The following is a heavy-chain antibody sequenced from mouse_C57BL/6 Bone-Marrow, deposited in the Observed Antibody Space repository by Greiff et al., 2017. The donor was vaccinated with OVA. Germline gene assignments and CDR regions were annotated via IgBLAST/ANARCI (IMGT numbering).Heavy chain of an antibody. CDR2: IDPETGGT. V-gene: IGHV1-15*01. CDR3: TRGDSNYYAMDY. CDR1: GYTFTDYE. Sequence: QVQLQQSGAELVRPGASVTLSCKASGYTFTDYEMHWVKQTPVHGLEWIGAIDPETGGTAYNQKFKGKAILTADKSSSTAYMELRSLTSEDSAVNYCTRGDSNYYAMDYWGQGTAVTVTS. D-gene: IGHD2-5*01. J-gene: IGHJ4*01.